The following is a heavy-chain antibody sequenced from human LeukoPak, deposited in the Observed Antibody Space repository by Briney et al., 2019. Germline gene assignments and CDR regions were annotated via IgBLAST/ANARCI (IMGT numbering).Heavy chain of an antibody. Sequence: ASVKVSCTASGYTFTGYYMHWVRQAPGQGLEWMGWINPNSGGTNYAQKFQGRVTMTRDTSISTAYMELSRLRSDDTAVYYCARGASSSWYEEYYFDYWGQGTLVTVSS. V-gene: IGHV1-2*02. D-gene: IGHD6-13*01. CDR1: GYTFTGYY. CDR2: INPNSGGT. CDR3: ARGASSSWYEEYYFDY. J-gene: IGHJ4*02.